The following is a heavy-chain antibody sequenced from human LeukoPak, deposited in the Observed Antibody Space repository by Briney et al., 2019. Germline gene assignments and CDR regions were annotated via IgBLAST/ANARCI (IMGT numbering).Heavy chain of an antibody. J-gene: IGHJ4*02. CDR2: MNPNSGNT. CDR1: GYTFTSYG. CDR3: ARGRTINYGDYGFDY. Sequence: ASVKVSCKASGYTFTSYGISWVRQAPGQGLEWMGWMNPNSGNTGYAQKFQGRVTITRNTSISTAYMELSSLRSEDTAVYYCARGRTINYGDYGFDYWGQGTLVTVSS. D-gene: IGHD4-17*01. V-gene: IGHV1-8*03.